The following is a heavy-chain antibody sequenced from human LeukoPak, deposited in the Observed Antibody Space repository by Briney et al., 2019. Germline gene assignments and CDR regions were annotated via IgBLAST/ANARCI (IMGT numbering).Heavy chain of an antibody. CDR3: AREEADYYGSGSYYNGKFDP. CDR1: GGSISSYY. J-gene: IGHJ5*02. Sequence: SETLSLTCTISGGSISSYYWSWIQQPPGKGLEWIGYIYYSGSTNYNPSLKSRVTISVDTSKNQFSLKLSSVTAADTAVYYCAREEADYYGSGSYYNGKFDPWGQGTLVTVSS. D-gene: IGHD3-10*01. CDR2: IYYSGST. V-gene: IGHV4-59*01.